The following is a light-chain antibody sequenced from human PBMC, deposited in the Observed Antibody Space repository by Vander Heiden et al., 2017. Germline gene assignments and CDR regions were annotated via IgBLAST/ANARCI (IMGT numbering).Light chain of an antibody. V-gene: IGLV1-40*01. CDR2: SDN. CDR1: SSNIRTSYG. CDR3: QSFDTRLTAWV. Sequence: QSVLTQPPSVSGAPGQRVTIPCTGHSSNIRTSYGVNWYQHLPGSAPKLLIYSDNNRPSGVPDRFSGSKSGPSASLAITGLQTEDEGDYYCQSFDTRLTAWVFGGGTKVTVL. J-gene: IGLJ2*01.